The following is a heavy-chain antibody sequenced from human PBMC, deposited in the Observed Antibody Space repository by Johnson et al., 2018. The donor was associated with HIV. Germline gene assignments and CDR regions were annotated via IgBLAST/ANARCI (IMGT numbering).Heavy chain of an antibody. Sequence: VQLVESGGGLVQPGGSLRLSCAASGFTFTSYTVSWVRQAPGKGLEWVSAISGSGASRYYADSVKGRFTISRDNSKTTLYLQMNSLRAGETAVYFCARGKDMAGTGAFDIWGQGTMVTVSS. CDR1: GFTFTSYT. CDR3: ARGKDMAGTGAFDI. CDR2: ISGSGASR. V-gene: IGHV3-23*04. D-gene: IGHD6-19*01. J-gene: IGHJ3*02.